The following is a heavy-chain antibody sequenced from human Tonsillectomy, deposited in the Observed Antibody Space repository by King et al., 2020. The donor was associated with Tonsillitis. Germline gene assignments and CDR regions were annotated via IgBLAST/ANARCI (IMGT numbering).Heavy chain of an antibody. CDR2: IYYSGST. V-gene: IGHV4-30-4*01. Sequence: QLQESGPGLVKPSQTLSLTCTVSGGSISRGDYYWSWIRQPPGKGLEWIGYIYYSGSTYYNPSLKSRLTISVDTSKNQFSLKLSSVTAADTAVYYCARDRWELREGAFDIWGQGTMVTVSS. D-gene: IGHD1-26*01. CDR1: GGSISRGDYY. J-gene: IGHJ3*02. CDR3: ARDRWELREGAFDI.